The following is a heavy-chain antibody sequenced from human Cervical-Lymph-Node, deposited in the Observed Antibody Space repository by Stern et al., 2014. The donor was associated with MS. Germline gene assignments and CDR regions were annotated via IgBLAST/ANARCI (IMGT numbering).Heavy chain of an antibody. V-gene: IGHV5-51*03. D-gene: IGHD2-8*01. CDR1: GSSFTTYW. CDR2: IFTGDSDT. J-gene: IGHJ3*02. CDR3: AKRVSDAFNI. Sequence: EVQLEESGAEVKKPGESLKISCKDFGSSFTTYWLGWVRQMPGKGLEWMGVIFTGDSDTTYSPTFQGQVTMSADKSTSTAYLQWRSLRALDTAMYYCAKRVSDAFNIWGQGTMVTVSS.